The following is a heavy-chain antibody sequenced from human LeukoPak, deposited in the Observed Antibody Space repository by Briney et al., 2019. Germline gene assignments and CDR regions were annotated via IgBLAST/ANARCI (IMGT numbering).Heavy chain of an antibody. CDR2: IKQDGSEK. CDR3: ARMDSSSSY. V-gene: IGHV3-7*01. Sequence: GGSLRLSCAASGFTFSSYWMSWVRQAPGKGLEWVPNIKQDGSEKYYVDSVEGRFTSSGDNPNNSLYLQMNSLRAEDTAVYYCARMDSSSSYWGQGTLVTVSS. J-gene: IGHJ4*02. CDR1: GFTFSSYW. D-gene: IGHD6-6*01.